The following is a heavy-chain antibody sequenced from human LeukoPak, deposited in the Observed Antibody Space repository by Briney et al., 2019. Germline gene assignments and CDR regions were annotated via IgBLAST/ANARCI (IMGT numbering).Heavy chain of an antibody. J-gene: IGHJ6*03. D-gene: IGHD4-17*01. V-gene: IGHV3-15*01. CDR1: GFTFSNAW. CDR2: IKSKTDGGTT. CDR3: TTGYGDYYSYYYYMDV. Sequence: GGSLRLSCAASGFTFSNAWMSWVRQAPGKGLEWVGRIKSKTDGGTTDYAAPVKGRFTIPRDDSKNTLYLQMNSLKTEDTAVYYCTTGYGDYYSYYYYMDVWGKGTTVTVSS.